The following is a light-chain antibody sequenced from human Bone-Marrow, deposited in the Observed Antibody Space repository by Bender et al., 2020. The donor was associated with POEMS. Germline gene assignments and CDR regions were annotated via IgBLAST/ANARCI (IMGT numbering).Light chain of an antibody. Sequence: QSVLTQPASVSGSPGQSITISCTGTSTDVGGYNYVSWYQQHPGKAPKLIIYDVTNRPSGVPDRFSGSKSGTSASLAITGLQAEDEGDYYCQSYDNSLGGWVFGGGTKLTVL. CDR2: DVT. CDR1: STDVGGYNY. CDR3: QSYDNSLGGWV. V-gene: IGLV2-14*03. J-gene: IGLJ3*02.